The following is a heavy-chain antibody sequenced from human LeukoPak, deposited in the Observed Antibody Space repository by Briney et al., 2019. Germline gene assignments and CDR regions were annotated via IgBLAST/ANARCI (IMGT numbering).Heavy chain of an antibody. CDR3: TPARGYSYGYFYY. Sequence: GGSLRLSCTASGFTFGDYAMSWFRQAPGKGLEWVGFIRSKAYGGTTEYAASVKGRFTISRDDSKSIAYLQMNSLKTEDTAVYYCTPARGYSYGYFYYWGQGTLVTVSS. D-gene: IGHD5-18*01. CDR2: IRSKAYGGTT. CDR1: GFTFGDYA. J-gene: IGHJ4*02. V-gene: IGHV3-49*03.